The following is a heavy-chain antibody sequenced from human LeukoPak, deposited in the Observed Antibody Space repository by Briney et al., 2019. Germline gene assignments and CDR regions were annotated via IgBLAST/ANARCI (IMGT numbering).Heavy chain of an antibody. CDR1: GGSISSYY. CDR3: AREGNTNYFDY. V-gene: IGHV4-59*01. CDR2: IYYSGST. J-gene: IGHJ4*02. D-gene: IGHD2/OR15-2a*01. Sequence: NPSETLSLTCTVSGGSISSYYWSRIRQPPRKGLEWTGYIYYSGSTNYNPSLKSRVTISVDTSKNQFSLKLSSVTAADTAVYYCAREGNTNYFDYWGQGTLVTVSS.